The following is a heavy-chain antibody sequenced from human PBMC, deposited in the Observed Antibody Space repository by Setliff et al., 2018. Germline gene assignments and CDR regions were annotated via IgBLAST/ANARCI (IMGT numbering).Heavy chain of an antibody. CDR3: AREAKRNVVVVVAATPVY. D-gene: IGHD2-15*01. CDR1: GYTFTSYA. Sequence: ASVKVSCKASGYTFTSYAMHWVRQAPGQGLEWMGIINPSGGSTSYAQKFQGRVTMTRDTSTSTVYMELSSLRSEDTAVYYCAREAKRNVVVVVAATPVYWGQGTLVTVS. CDR2: INPSGGST. J-gene: IGHJ4*02. V-gene: IGHV1-46*01.